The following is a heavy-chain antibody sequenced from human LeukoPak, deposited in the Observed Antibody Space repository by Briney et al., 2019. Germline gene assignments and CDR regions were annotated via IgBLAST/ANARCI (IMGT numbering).Heavy chain of an antibody. CDR3: ASNGGSRKSHDAFDI. Sequence: PGGSLRLSCAASGFTFSSYAMSWVRQAPGKGLEWVSAISGSGGSTYYADSVKGRFTISRDNSKNTLYLQMNSLRAEDTAVYYCASNGGSRKSHDAFDIWGQGTMVTVSS. CDR1: GFTFSSYA. V-gene: IGHV3-23*01. J-gene: IGHJ3*02. D-gene: IGHD4-11*01. CDR2: ISGSGGST.